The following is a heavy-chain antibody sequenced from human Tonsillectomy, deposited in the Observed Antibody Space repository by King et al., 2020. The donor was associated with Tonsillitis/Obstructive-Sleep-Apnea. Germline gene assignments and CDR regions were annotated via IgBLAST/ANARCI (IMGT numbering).Heavy chain of an antibody. D-gene: IGHD6-19*01. V-gene: IGHV2-26*01. CDR3: ARILAGGDYYYYYMDV. CDR1: GFSLSNARMG. CDR2: IFSNDEK. J-gene: IGHJ6*03. Sequence: VTLKESGPVLVKPPETLTLTCTVSGFSLSNARMGVSWIRQPPGKALEWLAHIFSNDEKSYSTSLKSRLTISKDTSKSQVVLTMTNMDPVDTATYYCARILAGGDYYYYYMDVWGKGTTVTVSS.